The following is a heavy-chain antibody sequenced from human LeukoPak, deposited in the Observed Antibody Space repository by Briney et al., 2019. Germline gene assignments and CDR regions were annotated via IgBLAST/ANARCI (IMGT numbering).Heavy chain of an antibody. CDR2: IIPIFGTA. J-gene: IGHJ3*02. CDR1: GGTFSSYA. CDR3: ARETYYDILTGYHHDAFDI. D-gene: IGHD3-9*01. Sequence: ASVKVSCKASGGTFSSYAISWVRQAPGQGLEWMGGIIPIFGTANYAQKFQGRVTITTDESTSTAYMELSSLRSEDTAVYYCARETYYDILTGYHHDAFDIWGQGTMVTVSS. V-gene: IGHV1-69*05.